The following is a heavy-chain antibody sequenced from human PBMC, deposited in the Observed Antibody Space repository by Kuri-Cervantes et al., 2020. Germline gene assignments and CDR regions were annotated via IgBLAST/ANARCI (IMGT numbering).Heavy chain of an antibody. CDR2: ISSSSSYI. Sequence: GGSLRLSCTASGFTFSSYSMNWVRQAPGKGLEWVSSISSSSSYIYYADSVKGRFTISRDNAKKSLYLQMNSLRGEDTAVYYCARDPTMVRGVIYYYYYGMDVWGQGTTVTVSS. CDR3: ARDPTMVRGVIYYYYYGMDV. V-gene: IGHV3-21*01. CDR1: GFTFSSYS. J-gene: IGHJ6*02. D-gene: IGHD3-10*01.